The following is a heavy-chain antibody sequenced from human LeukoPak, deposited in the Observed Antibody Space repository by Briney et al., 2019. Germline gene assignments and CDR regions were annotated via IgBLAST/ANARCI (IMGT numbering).Heavy chain of an antibody. D-gene: IGHD3-16*01. CDR1: GGSISSYY. J-gene: IGHJ4*02. Sequence: SETLSLTCTVSGGSISSYYWSWIRQPPGKGLEWIGYIYYSGSTNYNPSLKSRVTISVDTSKNQFSLKLSSVTAADTAVYYCAKDVELSPFGGPLYYFDYWGQGTLVTVSS. CDR3: AKDVELSPFGGPLYYFDY. V-gene: IGHV4-59*01. CDR2: IYYSGST.